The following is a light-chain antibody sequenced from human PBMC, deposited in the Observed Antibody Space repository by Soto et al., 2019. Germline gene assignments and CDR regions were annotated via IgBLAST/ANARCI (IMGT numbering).Light chain of an antibody. CDR3: SSYTGSSTV. CDR2: DVS. Sequence: QSALTQPASVSGSPGQSITISCTGTSSDVGGYNYVSWYQQHPGKAPKLMIYDVSNRPSGVSTRFSGSKSGNTASLTISGLQAEDEADYYCSSYTGSSTVFGTGTKLTVL. CDR1: SSDVGGYNY. J-gene: IGLJ1*01. V-gene: IGLV2-14*01.